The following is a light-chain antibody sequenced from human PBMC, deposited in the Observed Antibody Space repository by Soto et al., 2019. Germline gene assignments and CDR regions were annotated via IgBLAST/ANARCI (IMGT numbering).Light chain of an antibody. CDR3: XXXXSALLT. J-gene: IGKJ5*01. CDR2: AAS. Sequence: DIQMTQSPSSLSASVGDRVTITCRASQGIYNYLAWYQQKPGKAPKLLIYAASTLEAGVPSRFSGSGSGTDFTLTISXLQPXXXXTXXXXXXXSALLTFGQGTRLEIK. V-gene: IGKV1-27*01. CDR1: QGIYNY.